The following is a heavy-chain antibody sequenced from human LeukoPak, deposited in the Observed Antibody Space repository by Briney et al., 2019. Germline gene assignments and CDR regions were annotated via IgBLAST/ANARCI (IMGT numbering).Heavy chain of an antibody. CDR2: ISPYNGNT. J-gene: IGHJ6*02. CDR3: ARITFVVEGYGMDV. V-gene: IGHV1-18*01. CDR1: GYSFTSYG. D-gene: IGHD2-21*01. Sequence: ASVKVSCKASGYSFTSYGISWVRQAPGQGLEWMGWISPYNGNTNYAQKFQGRVTLTTDTSTSTAYMELRSLRSDDTAVYYCARITFVVEGYGMDVWGQGTTVTVSS.